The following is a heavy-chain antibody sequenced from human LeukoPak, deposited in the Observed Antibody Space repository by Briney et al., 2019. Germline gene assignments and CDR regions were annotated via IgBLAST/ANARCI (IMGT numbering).Heavy chain of an antibody. D-gene: IGHD4-17*01. J-gene: IGHJ4*02. Sequence: ASVTVSFTASGYTFTSYGISWVRQAPGQGLEWMGWISGYNGNTKYAQKLQGRVTITTDTSTSTAYMEVRSLRSDDTAVYYCARGLRYGDYLAPLDYWGQGTLVTVSS. V-gene: IGHV1-18*01. CDR1: GYTFTSYG. CDR2: ISGYNGNT. CDR3: ARGLRYGDYLAPLDY.